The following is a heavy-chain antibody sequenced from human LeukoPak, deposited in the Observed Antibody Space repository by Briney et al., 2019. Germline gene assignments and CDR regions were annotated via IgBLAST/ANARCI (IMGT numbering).Heavy chain of an antibody. D-gene: IGHD3-9*01. J-gene: IGHJ6*03. Sequence: GGSLRLSCAASGFTFSSYSMNWVRQAPGKGLEWVSSISSSSSYIYYADSVKGRFTISRDNAKNSLYLQMNSLRAEDTAVYYCARNADWLGWPTYYMDVWGKGTTVTVSS. V-gene: IGHV3-21*01. CDR3: ARNADWLGWPTYYMDV. CDR2: ISSSSSYI. CDR1: GFTFSSYS.